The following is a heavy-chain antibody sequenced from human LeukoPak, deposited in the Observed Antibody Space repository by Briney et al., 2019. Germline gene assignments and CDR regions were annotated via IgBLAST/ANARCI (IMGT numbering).Heavy chain of an antibody. V-gene: IGHV4-30-4*01. Sequence: PSETLSLTCTVSGGSISSGDYYWSWIRQPPGKGLEWIGYIYYSGSTYYNPSLKSRVTISVDTSKNQFSLKLSSVTAADTAVYYCARGYYYDSSGRGAYMDVWGKGTTVTVSS. D-gene: IGHD3-22*01. CDR3: ARGYYYDSSGRGAYMDV. J-gene: IGHJ6*03. CDR1: GGSISSGDYY. CDR2: IYYSGST.